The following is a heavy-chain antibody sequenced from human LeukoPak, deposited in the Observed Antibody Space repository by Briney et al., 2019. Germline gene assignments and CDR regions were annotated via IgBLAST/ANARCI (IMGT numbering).Heavy chain of an antibody. CDR1: GYSFTSYW. D-gene: IGHD3-10*01. CDR2: IYPGDSDT. J-gene: IGHJ5*02. CDR3: ASSMYGSGDWFDP. Sequence: GESLKISCKGSGYSFTSYWIGWVRQMPGKGLEWMGIIYPGDSDTRYSPSFQGQVTISADKSISTAYLQWSSLKASGTAMYYCASSMYGSGDWFDPWGQGTLVTVSS. V-gene: IGHV5-51*01.